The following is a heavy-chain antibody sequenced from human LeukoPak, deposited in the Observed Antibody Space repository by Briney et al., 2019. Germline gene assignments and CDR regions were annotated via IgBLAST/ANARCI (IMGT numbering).Heavy chain of an antibody. CDR3: SRSTHRQIPVVYYYYMDV. CDR2: ISSSSSYI. CDR1: GFTFSSYS. Sequence: GGSLRLSCAASGFTFSSYSMNWVRQAPGKGLEWVSSISSSSSYIYYADSVKGRFTISRDNAKNSLYLQMNSLRAEDAAVYYCSRSTHRQIPVVYYYYMDVWGKGTTVTVSS. D-gene: IGHD2-2*01. J-gene: IGHJ6*03. V-gene: IGHV3-21*01.